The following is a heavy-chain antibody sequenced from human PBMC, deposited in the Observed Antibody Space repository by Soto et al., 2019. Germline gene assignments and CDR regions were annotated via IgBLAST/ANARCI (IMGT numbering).Heavy chain of an antibody. D-gene: IGHD3-16*01. J-gene: IGHJ6*02. CDR1: GYTFTTYT. V-gene: IGHV1-18*01. CDR2: INPYNDNT. CDR3: ASGRQPLAEDFVYLGNYGMDV. Sequence: QVRLVQSGSEMRKPGASVNVSCKASGYTFTTYTITWVRQVPGQGLEWMGWINPYNDNTNYAQKLQGRVTMTADTSTSTAYMDLRSLRSDDTAVYYCASGRQPLAEDFVYLGNYGMDVWGQGTTVTVSS.